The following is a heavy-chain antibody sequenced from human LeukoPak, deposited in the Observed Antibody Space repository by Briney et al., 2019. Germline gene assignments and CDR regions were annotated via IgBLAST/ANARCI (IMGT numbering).Heavy chain of an antibody. D-gene: IGHD3-3*01. J-gene: IGHJ4*02. Sequence: PSETLSLTCAVYGGSFSGYYWSWIRQPPGKGLEWIGEINHSGSTNYNPSLKSRVTISVDTSKNQFSLKLSSVTAADTAVYYCARGPQYYDFWSGYIPHYDYWGQGTLVTVSS. CDR2: INHSGST. V-gene: IGHV4-34*01. CDR3: ARGPQYYDFWSGYIPHYDY. CDR1: GGSFSGYY.